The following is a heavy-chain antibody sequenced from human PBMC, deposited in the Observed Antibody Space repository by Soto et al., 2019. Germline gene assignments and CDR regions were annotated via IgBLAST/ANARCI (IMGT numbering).Heavy chain of an antibody. D-gene: IGHD2-15*01. J-gene: IGHJ6*02. CDR1: GFSLSTSAVG. Sequence: QITLKESGPTLVKPTQTLTLTGTFSGFSLSTSAVGEAWIRQPPGEALEWLALIYWDADKRYRPSLESRLTIDTATPKNDVVITMTNMDSVDTATYYCAFLPCSGGSCYWFSFSGMDVWGQGTTVSVSS. CDR2: IYWDADK. V-gene: IGHV2-5*02. CDR3: AFLPCSGGSCYWFSFSGMDV.